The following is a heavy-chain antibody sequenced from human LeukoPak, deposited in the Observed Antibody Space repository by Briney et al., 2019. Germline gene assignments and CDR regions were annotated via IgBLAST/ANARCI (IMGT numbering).Heavy chain of an antibody. CDR2: ISAYNGNT. CDR1: GYTFTSYG. V-gene: IGHV1-18*01. D-gene: IGHD3-22*01. Sequence: ASVKVSCKDSGYTFTSYGISWVRQAPGQGLEWMGWISAYNGNTNYAQKLQGRVTMTTDTSTSTAYMELRSLRSDDTAVYYCARDYYDSSGYYEFDYWGQGTLVTVSS. J-gene: IGHJ4*02. CDR3: ARDYYDSSGYYEFDY.